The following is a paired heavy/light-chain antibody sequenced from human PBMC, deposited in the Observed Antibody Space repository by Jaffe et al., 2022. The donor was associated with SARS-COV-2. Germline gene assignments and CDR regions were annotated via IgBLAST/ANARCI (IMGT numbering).Light chain of an antibody. CDR2: GAS. V-gene: IGKV3-20*01. CDR1: QSVRSRY. CDR3: QQYGSSPVT. J-gene: IGKJ4*01. Sequence: IVLTQSPGTLSLSPGERVTLSCRASQSVRSRYVAWYQQKPGQAPRLLMYGASSRATGIPDRFSGSGSGTDFTLTISRLEPEDFAVYYCQQYGSSPVTFGGGTKVEIK.
Heavy chain of an antibody. Sequence: EVRLVESGGGLVQPGGSLRLSCAASGFTVSSNEMSWVRQAPGTGLEWVSVIYSGGNTYYTDSVKGRFTISRDNSKNTLYLQMNSLRAEDTAVYYCARVYDFWAGFSFGGFDIWGQGTLVTVSS. CDR3: ARVYDFWAGFSFGGFDI. D-gene: IGHD3-3*01. CDR1: GFTVSSNE. V-gene: IGHV3-53*01. J-gene: IGHJ3*02. CDR2: IYSGGNT.